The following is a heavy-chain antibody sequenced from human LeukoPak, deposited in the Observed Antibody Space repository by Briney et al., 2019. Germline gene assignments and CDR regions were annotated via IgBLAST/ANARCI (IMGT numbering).Heavy chain of an antibody. CDR1: GFTFNRYA. CDR3: AKFAGWFGSGTYTGMDV. Sequence: GGSLRLSCAVSGFTFNRYAMTRARQAPGKGLEWVSTISASGGSTRCADSVKGRFTISRDNSKDTLYLQMNSLRIEDTAVYYCAKFAGWFGSGTYTGMDVWGQGTTVIVSS. V-gene: IGHV3-23*01. J-gene: IGHJ6*02. D-gene: IGHD3-10*01. CDR2: ISASGGST.